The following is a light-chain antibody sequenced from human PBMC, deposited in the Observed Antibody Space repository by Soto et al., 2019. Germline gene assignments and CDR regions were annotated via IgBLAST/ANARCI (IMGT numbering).Light chain of an antibody. J-gene: IGLJ1*01. CDR2: EVS. V-gene: IGLV2-14*01. CDR3: SSYTSSSTLV. Sequence: QSVLTQPASVSGSPGQSITISCTGTSSDVGGYSYVSWYQQHPGKAPKLMIYEVSNRPSGVSNRFSGSKSGNTASLTISGLQAEDEADYYCSSYTSSSTLVFGPGTKV. CDR1: SSDVGGYSY.